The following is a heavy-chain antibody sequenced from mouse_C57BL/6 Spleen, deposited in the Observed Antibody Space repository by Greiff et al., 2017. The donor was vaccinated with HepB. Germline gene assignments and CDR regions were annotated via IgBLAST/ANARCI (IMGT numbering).Heavy chain of an antibody. V-gene: IGHV1-82*01. D-gene: IGHD1-1*01. CDR2: IYPGDGDT. Sequence: VQLQESGPELVKPGASVKISCKASGYAFSSSWMNWVKQRPGKGLEWIGRIYPGDGDTNYNGKFKGKATLTADKSSSTAYMQLSSLTSEDSAVYFSARDYGSSLGYFDVWGTGTTVTVAS. CDR1: GYAFSSSW. CDR3: ARDYGSSLGYFDV. J-gene: IGHJ1*03.